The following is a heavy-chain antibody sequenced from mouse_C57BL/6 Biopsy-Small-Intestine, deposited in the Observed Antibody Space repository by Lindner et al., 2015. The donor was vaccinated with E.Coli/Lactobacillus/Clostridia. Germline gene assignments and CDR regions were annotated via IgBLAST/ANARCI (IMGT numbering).Heavy chain of an antibody. V-gene: IGHV1-34*01. CDR3: AREDSPYWYFDV. CDR1: GYTFTDYH. CDR2: IYPNNGGY. J-gene: IGHJ1*03. Sequence: VQLQESGPELVKPGASVKMSCKASGYTFTDYHMHWVRQSHGKSLDYIGYIYPNNGGYGYNQKFKGKATLSVDKSSSTVYMELRSLTSEDSAVYYCAREDSPYWYFDVWGTGTTVTVSS.